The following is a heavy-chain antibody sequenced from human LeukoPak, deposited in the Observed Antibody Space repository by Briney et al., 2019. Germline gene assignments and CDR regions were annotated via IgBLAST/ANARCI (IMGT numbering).Heavy chain of an antibody. J-gene: IGHJ6*03. V-gene: IGHV4-4*07. CDR1: GGSISSYY. D-gene: IGHD2-2*01. Sequence: SETLSLTCTVSGGSISSYYWSWIRQPAGKGLEWIGRIYTSGSTNYNPSLKSRVTISVDKSKNQFSLKLSSVTAADTAVYYCARGAVKYQLLSNMDVWGKGTTVTVSS. CDR2: IYTSGST. CDR3: ARGAVKYQLLSNMDV.